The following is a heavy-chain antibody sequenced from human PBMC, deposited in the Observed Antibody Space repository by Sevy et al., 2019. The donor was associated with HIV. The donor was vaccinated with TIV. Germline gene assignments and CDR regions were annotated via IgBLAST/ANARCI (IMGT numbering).Heavy chain of an antibody. CDR3: ARAPFYGSGNDYTDH. CDR2: INPNSSGT. J-gene: IGHJ4*02. V-gene: IGHV1-2*06. Sequence: ASVKVSCKASGYTFTGYYMHWVRQAPGQGLEWMGRINPNSSGTNYAQKFQGRVTMTRDTSISTAYMELSRLRSDDTAVYYCARAPFYGSGNDYTDHWGQGTLVTVSS. D-gene: IGHD3-10*01. CDR1: GYTFTGYY.